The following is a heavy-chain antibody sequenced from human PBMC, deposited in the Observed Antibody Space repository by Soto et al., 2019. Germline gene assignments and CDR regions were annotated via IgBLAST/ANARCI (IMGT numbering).Heavy chain of an antibody. D-gene: IGHD2-2*01. V-gene: IGHV5-51*01. J-gene: IGHJ4*02. CDR2: SFPSGSDT. Sequence: PGESLKISCRGSGYSFNSYWIAWVRQMPGKGLEWMGISFPSGSDTRYSPSFRGQVTISADRSINTAYLQWNSLKASDSAIYYCARRVGSSWRHFDNWGQGTLVTVSS. CDR1: GYSFNSYW. CDR3: ARRVGSSWRHFDN.